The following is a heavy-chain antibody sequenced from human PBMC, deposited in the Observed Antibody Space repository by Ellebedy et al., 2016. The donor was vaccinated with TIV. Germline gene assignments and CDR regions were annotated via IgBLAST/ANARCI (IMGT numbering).Heavy chain of an antibody. CDR1: GFTFSSYS. Sequence: GESLKISCAASGFTFSSYSMNWVRQAPGKGLEWVSSISSSSSYIYYADSVKGRFTISRDNSKNTLYLQMNSLRAEDTAVYYCARDPAYCGGDCSWGQGTLVTVSS. D-gene: IGHD2-21*02. CDR3: ARDPAYCGGDCS. J-gene: IGHJ5*02. CDR2: ISSSSSYI. V-gene: IGHV3-21*01.